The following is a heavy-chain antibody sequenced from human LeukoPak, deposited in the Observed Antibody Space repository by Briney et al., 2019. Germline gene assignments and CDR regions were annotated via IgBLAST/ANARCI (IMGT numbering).Heavy chain of an antibody. V-gene: IGHV1-69*04. CDR1: GGTFSSYA. Sequence: SVKVSCKASGGTFSSYAISWVRQAPGQGLEWMGRIIPILGIANYAQKFQGRVTITADKSTSTAYMELSSLRSEDTAVYYCARAPEMATTPRGPSFQHWGQGTLVTVSS. D-gene: IGHD5-24*01. CDR2: IIPILGIA. J-gene: IGHJ1*01. CDR3: ARAPEMATTPRGPSFQH.